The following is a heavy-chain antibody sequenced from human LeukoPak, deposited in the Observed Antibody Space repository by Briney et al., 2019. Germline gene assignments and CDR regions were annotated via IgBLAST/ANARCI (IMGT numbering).Heavy chain of an antibody. Sequence: GGSLRLSCAASGFTFSSYDMHWVRQATGKGLEWVSAIGTAGDTYYPGSVKGRFTISRENAKNSLYLQMNSLRAGDTAVYYCARAPAAMRAFDIWGQGTMVTVSS. D-gene: IGHD2-2*01. CDR2: IGTAGDT. V-gene: IGHV3-13*01. CDR1: GFTFSSYD. CDR3: ARAPAAMRAFDI. J-gene: IGHJ3*02.